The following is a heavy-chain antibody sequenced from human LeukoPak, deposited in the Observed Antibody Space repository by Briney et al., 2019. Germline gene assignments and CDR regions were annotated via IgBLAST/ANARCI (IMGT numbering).Heavy chain of an antibody. V-gene: IGHV1-8*01. J-gene: IGHJ3*02. CDR2: MNPNSGNT. CDR1: GYTFTSYD. D-gene: IGHD2-21*02. CDR3: ARCGGDCYFDAFDI. Sequence: ASVKVSCKASGYTFTSYDINWVRQATGQGLEWMGWMNPNSGNTGYAQKFQASVTMTRNTSISTAYMQLSSLRSEDTAVYYCARCGGDCYFDAFDIWGQGTMVTVSS.